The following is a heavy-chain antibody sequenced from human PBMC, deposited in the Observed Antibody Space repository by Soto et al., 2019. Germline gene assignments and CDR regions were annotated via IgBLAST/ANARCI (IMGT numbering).Heavy chain of an antibody. CDR3: ARDQYDFRSGSDPYYYYYGMDV. J-gene: IGHJ6*02. CDR1: GYTFTSYG. Sequence: RASVKVSCKASGYTFTSYGISWVRQAPGQGLEWMGWISAYNGNTNYAQKLQGRVTMTTDTSTSTAYMELRSLRSDDTAVYYCARDQYDFRSGSDPYYYYYGMDVWGQGTTVTVSS. D-gene: IGHD3-3*01. V-gene: IGHV1-18*01. CDR2: ISAYNGNT.